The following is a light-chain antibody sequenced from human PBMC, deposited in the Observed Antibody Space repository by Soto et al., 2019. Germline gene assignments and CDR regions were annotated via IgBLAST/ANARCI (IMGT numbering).Light chain of an antibody. CDR3: QHYNTYPWT. CDR2: DAS. V-gene: IGKV1-5*01. Sequence: DIKMTQSPSTLSASIGDRVTITCRASQSITTFLAWYQQKPGKAPQILIYDASKLEPGVPSRFSGSGSGTEFTLTISSLQPGDFATYYCQHYNTYPWTFGQGTKVDIK. CDR1: QSITTF. J-gene: IGKJ1*01.